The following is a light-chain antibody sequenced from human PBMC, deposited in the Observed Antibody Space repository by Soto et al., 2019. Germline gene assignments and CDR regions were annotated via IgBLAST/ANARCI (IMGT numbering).Light chain of an antibody. CDR1: SSDVGSYNL. J-gene: IGLJ2*01. Sequence: QSALTQPASVSGSPGQSITITWTGTSSDVGSYNLVSWYQQHPGKAPKLMIYEDIERPSGVSNRLSGSKSGNTASLTISGLQTEDEADYYCCSYAGGTSVVFGGGTKITDL. CDR2: EDI. CDR3: CSYAGGTSVV. V-gene: IGLV2-23*01.